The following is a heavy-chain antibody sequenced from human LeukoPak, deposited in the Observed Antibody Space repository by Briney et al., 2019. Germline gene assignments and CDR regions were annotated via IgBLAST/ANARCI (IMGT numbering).Heavy chain of an antibody. CDR3: AREINWELLEMIY. D-gene: IGHD1-26*01. CDR2: INPNSGGT. V-gene: IGHV1-2*02. CDR1: GYTFTGYY. Sequence: GASVKVSCKASGYTFTGYYMHWVRQAPGQGLEWMGWINPNSGGTNYAQKFQGRVTMTRDTSISTAYMELSRLRSDDTAVYYCAREINWELLEMIYWGQGTLVTVSS. J-gene: IGHJ4*02.